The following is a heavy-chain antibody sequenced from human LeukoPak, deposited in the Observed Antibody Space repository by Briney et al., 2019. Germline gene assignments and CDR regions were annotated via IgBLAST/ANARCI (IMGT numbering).Heavy chain of an antibody. CDR1: GYTLTELS. D-gene: IGHD3-10*01. V-gene: IGHV1-24*01. Sequence: ASVQVSCKVSGYTLTELSMHWVRQAPGKGLEWMGGFDPEDGETIYAQKFQGRVTMTEDTSTDTAYMELSSLRSEDTAVYYCATVPGSGSYLPFDYWGQGTLVTVSS. J-gene: IGHJ4*02. CDR2: FDPEDGET. CDR3: ATVPGSGSYLPFDY.